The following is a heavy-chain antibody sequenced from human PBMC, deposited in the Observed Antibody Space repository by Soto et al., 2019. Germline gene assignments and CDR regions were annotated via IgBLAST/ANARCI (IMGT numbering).Heavy chain of an antibody. J-gene: IGHJ6*02. Sequence: GGSLRLSCAASGFTVTSNYMNWVRQAPGKGLEWVSIIYSSGTTYYADSVKGRFTISRDKSKNTLYLQMRNLGAEDTAIYYCARVDTYDYYYAMDVWGQGTTVTVSS. CDR1: GFTVTSNY. D-gene: IGHD5-18*01. CDR3: ARVDTYDYYYAMDV. CDR2: IYSSGTT. V-gene: IGHV3-53*01.